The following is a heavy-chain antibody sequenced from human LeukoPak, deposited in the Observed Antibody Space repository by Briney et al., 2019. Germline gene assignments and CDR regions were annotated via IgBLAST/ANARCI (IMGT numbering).Heavy chain of an antibody. CDR2: MNPNSGNT. CDR3: ARGRGTPRALYYYYYYYMDV. J-gene: IGHJ6*03. V-gene: IGHV1-8*03. Sequence: ASVKVSCKASGYTFTSYDINWVRQATGQGLEWMGWMNPNSGNTGYAQKFQGRVTITRNTSISTAYMELSSLRSEDTAVYYCARGRGTPRALYYYYYYYMDVWGKGTTVTVSS. CDR1: GYTFTSYD.